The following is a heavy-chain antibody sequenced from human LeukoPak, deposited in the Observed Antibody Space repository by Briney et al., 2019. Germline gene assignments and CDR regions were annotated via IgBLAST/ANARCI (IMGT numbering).Heavy chain of an antibody. D-gene: IGHD3-16*01. Sequence: SETLSLTCTVSGGSISSGSYYWSWIRQPAGKGLEWIGRIYTSGSTNYNPSLKSRVTISVDTSKNQSSLKLSSVTAADTAVYYCARWGSSGGVIDYWGQGTLVTVSS. CDR2: IYTSGST. J-gene: IGHJ4*02. CDR3: ARWGSSGGVIDY. CDR1: GGSISSGSYY. V-gene: IGHV4-61*02.